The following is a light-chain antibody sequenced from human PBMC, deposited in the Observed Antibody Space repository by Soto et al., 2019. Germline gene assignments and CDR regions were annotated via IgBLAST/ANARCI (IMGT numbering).Light chain of an antibody. V-gene: IGLV2-14*01. CDR1: GNDIGAYDY. J-gene: IGLJ1*01. CDR3: SSLTTSRLYV. Sequence: LTQPTSVSGSPGQSIAIPSTGNGNDIGAYDYVSWYQQHPGKAPRLLIHGVRNRPPGISSRFSGFKSGLTASLTISGLQAEDEADYYCSSLTTSRLYVFEPGTKVTVL. CDR2: GVR.